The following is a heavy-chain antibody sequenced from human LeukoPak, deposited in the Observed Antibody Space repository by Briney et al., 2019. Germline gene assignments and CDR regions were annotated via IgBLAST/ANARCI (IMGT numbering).Heavy chain of an antibody. Sequence: GSLRLSCAASGFTFSSYWMSWVRQAPGKGLEWVANIIQDGSEKYYVDSVKGRFTISRDNAKNSLYLQMNSLRAGDTAVYYCARTPIKRGLVHFDYWGQGTLVTVSS. CDR3: ARTPIKRGLVHFDY. CDR1: GFTFSSYW. V-gene: IGHV3-7*01. J-gene: IGHJ4*02. CDR2: IIQDGSEK. D-gene: IGHD6-6*01.